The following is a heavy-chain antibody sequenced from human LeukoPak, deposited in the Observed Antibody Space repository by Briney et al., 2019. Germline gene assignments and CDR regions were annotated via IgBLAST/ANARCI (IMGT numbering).Heavy chain of an antibody. CDR3: AKKLPVGYCSGGSCYAGPEFDP. CDR2: IRYDGSNK. J-gene: IGHJ5*02. CDR1: GFTFSIYG. V-gene: IGHV3-30*02. D-gene: IGHD2-15*01. Sequence: GGSLRLSCAASGFTFSIYGMHWVRQAPGKGLEWVAFIRYDGSNKYYADSVKGRFTISRDNSKNTLYLQMNSLRAEDTAVYYCAKKLPVGYCSGGSCYAGPEFDPWGQGTLVTVSS.